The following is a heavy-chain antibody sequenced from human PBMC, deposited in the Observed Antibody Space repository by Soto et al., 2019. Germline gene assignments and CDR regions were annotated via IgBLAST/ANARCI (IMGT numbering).Heavy chain of an antibody. D-gene: IGHD6-13*01. Sequence: ASVKVSCKASGGTFSSYTISWVRQAPGQGLEWMGRIIPILGIANYAQKFQGRVTITADKSTSTAYMELSSLRSEDTAVYYCARDQGSSWTDMNYWGQGTLVTVSS. J-gene: IGHJ4*02. CDR1: GGTFSSYT. V-gene: IGHV1-69*04. CDR2: IIPILGIA. CDR3: ARDQGSSWTDMNY.